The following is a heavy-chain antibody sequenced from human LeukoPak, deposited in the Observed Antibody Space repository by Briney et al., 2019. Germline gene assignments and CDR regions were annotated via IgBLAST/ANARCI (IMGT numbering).Heavy chain of an antibody. J-gene: IGHJ4*02. CDR3: ARDGNRYDYVWGSYRTSDF. D-gene: IGHD3-16*02. V-gene: IGHV3-20*04. CDR1: GFAFVDYG. CDR2: INWNGGRT. Sequence: GGSLRLSCAASGFAFVDYGMSWVRQAPGKGLEWVSGINWNGGRTDYAASVKGRFTISRDNAKNSLYLEMNSLRAEDTALYYCARDGNRYDYVWGSYRTSDFWGQGTLVTVSS.